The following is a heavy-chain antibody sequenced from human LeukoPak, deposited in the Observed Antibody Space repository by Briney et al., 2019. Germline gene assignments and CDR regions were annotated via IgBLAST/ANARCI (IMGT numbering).Heavy chain of an antibody. J-gene: IGHJ4*02. D-gene: IGHD2-8*01. V-gene: IGHV3-23*01. CDR3: ARRRGRMAVDY. CDR1: GFTFSSYA. CDR2: ISGSGGST. Sequence: GGSLRLSCAASGFTFSSYAMSWVRQAPGKGLEWVSAISGSGGSTYYADSVKGRFTISRDNAKNSLYLQMNSLRAEDTAVYYCARRRGRMAVDYWGQGTLVTVSS.